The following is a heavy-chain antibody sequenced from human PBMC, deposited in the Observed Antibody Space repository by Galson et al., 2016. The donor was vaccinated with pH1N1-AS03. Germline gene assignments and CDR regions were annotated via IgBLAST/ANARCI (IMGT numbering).Heavy chain of an antibody. CDR3: ARSGSGSFYEGDL. CDR2: IGTYT. J-gene: IGHJ2*01. V-gene: IGHV1-18*01. CDR1: GYTFTNYG. Sequence: SVKVSCKASGYTFTNYGISWVRQAPGQGLEYMGWIGTYTIYAQKLQGRVTMTTDTSTSTAYMELRSLRSDDTAVYYCARSGSGSFYEGDLWGRGTLVTVSS. D-gene: IGHD3-10*01.